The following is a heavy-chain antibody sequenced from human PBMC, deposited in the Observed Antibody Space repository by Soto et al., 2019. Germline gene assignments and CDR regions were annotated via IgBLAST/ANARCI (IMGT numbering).Heavy chain of an antibody. CDR2: ISYTGTT. V-gene: IGHV4-59*05. Sequence: TLETLSLSCTVSGGSISSYYCSWIRQPPGKGLEWIASISYTGTTYYSPSLKNRVAKSIDTSRNQFSLKLTSVTAADTAMYYCASQKLDAPAFFDYWGQGILVTVSS. CDR3: ASQKLDAPAFFDY. CDR1: GGSISSYY. D-gene: IGHD4-4*01. J-gene: IGHJ4*02.